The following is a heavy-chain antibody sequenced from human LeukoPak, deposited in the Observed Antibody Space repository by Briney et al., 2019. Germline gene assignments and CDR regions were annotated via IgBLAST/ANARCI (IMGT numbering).Heavy chain of an antibody. V-gene: IGHV3-23*01. D-gene: IGHD6-25*01. Sequence: PGGSLRLSCAASGFTFSSYAMSWVRQAPGEGLEWVSAIRGSGGSTYYADSVKGRFTISRDNSNNTLYLQVNSLRAEDAAVCYCAREYSSADRRGYYYYGMDVWRRRTTLSVSS. CDR3: AREYSSADRRGYYYYGMDV. CDR2: IRGSGGST. J-gene: IGHJ6*01. CDR1: GFTFSSYA.